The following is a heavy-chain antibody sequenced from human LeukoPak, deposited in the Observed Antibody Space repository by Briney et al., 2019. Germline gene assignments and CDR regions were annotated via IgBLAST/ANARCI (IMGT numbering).Heavy chain of an antibody. V-gene: IGHV3-23*01. J-gene: IGHJ4*02. CDR2: MSGPGDTS. CDR1: GFTFGTHA. D-gene: IGHD6-19*01. CDR3: AKLAGMRGWFVYYFDY. Sequence: GGSLRLSCAASGFTFGTHAMTWVRQAPGKGLEWVSGMSGPGDTSYYADSVKGRFTTSRDNSNNTLFLQMNSLRVEDTAVYYCAKLAGMRGWFVYYFDYWGQGTLVTVS.